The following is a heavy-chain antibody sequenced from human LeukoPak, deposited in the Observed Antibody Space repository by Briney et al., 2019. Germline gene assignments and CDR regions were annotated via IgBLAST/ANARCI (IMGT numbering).Heavy chain of an antibody. J-gene: IGHJ4*02. D-gene: IGHD3-10*01. Sequence: GGSLRLSCTASGFAFSNYGINWVRRAPSKGLEGVSGITGSWTTTYYADSLKGRVPISRDNAKNSLYLQMNSLRAEDTAVYYCAREIWFGELFFDYWGQGTLVTVSS. V-gene: IGHV3-48*01. CDR2: ITGSWTTT. CDR3: AREIWFGELFFDY. CDR1: GFAFSNYG.